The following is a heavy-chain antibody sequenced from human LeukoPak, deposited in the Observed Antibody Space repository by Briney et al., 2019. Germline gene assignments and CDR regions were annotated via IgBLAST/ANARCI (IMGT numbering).Heavy chain of an antibody. CDR2: IYYNGST. Sequence: SETLSLTCAVSGGSISSGGYSWSWIRQPPGKGLEWIGYIYYNGSTYYNPSLKSRVTISVDRSKNQFSLMLSSVTAADTAVYYCARGYDSSAYYPFNYWGQGTLVTVSS. CDR3: ARGYDSSAYYPFNY. J-gene: IGHJ4*02. CDR1: GGSISSGGYS. V-gene: IGHV4-30-2*01. D-gene: IGHD3-22*01.